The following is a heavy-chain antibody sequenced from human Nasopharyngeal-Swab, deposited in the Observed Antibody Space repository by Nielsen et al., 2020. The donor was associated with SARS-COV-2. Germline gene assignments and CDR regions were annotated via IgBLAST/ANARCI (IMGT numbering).Heavy chain of an antibody. Sequence: GESLKISCAASGFTFRSYDMHWVRQGTGKGVEWVSAIGNAGDTYYPGSVKGRFTISRENAKNSLYLQMNSLRAEDTAVYYCARARYWLAASGPFFDYWGQGTLVTVSS. J-gene: IGHJ4*02. CDR2: IGNAGDT. CDR3: ARARYWLAASGPFFDY. D-gene: IGHD6-13*01. V-gene: IGHV3-13*01. CDR1: GFTFRSYD.